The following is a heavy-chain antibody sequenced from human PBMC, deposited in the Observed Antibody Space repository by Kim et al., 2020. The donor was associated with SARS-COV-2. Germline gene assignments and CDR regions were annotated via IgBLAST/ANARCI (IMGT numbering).Heavy chain of an antibody. V-gene: IGHV3-23*01. J-gene: IGHJ4*02. Sequence: YYADSVKGRFTISRDNSKNTLYLQMNSLRAEDTAVYYCAKDRFSRSSPPYWGQGTLVTVSS. CDR3: AKDRFSRSSPPY.